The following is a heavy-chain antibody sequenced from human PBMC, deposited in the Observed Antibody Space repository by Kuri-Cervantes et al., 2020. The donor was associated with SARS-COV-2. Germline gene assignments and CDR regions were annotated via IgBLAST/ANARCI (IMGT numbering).Heavy chain of an antibody. CDR3: ASISVFRYCSSTSCPHG. Sequence: SVKVSCKASGYTFTSYGISWVRQAPGQGLEWMGGIIPIFGTANYAQKFQGRVTITADKSTSTAYMELSSLRSEDTAVYYCASISVFRYCSSTSCPHGWGQGTLVTVSS. CDR2: IIPIFGTA. V-gene: IGHV1-69*06. J-gene: IGHJ4*02. D-gene: IGHD2-2*01. CDR1: GYTFTSYG.